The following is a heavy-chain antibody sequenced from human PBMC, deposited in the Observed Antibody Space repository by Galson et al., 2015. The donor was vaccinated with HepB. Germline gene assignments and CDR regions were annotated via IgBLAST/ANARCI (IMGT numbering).Heavy chain of an antibody. CDR1: GFTFSSYS. D-gene: IGHD3-3*01. CDR2: ISSSSSYI. Sequence: SLRLSCAASGFTFSSYSMNWVRQAPGKGLEWVSSISSSSSYIYYADSVKGRFTISRDNAKNSLYLQMNSLRAEDTAVYYCARQILEWSPLYYYYYMDVWGKGTTVTVSS. J-gene: IGHJ6*03. V-gene: IGHV3-21*01. CDR3: ARQILEWSPLYYYYYMDV.